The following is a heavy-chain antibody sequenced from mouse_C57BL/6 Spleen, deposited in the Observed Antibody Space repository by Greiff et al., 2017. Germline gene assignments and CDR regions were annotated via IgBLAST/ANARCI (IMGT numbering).Heavy chain of an antibody. CDR3: AISGYYGSWSD. D-gene: IGHD1-1*01. CDR1: GSTFTSYG. V-gene: IGHV1-55*01. J-gene: IGHJ3*01. Sequence: QVQLKESGAELVKPGASVKMSCEASGSTFTSYGITWVRQRPGKGLEWIGDIYRGSGSTNYNERVKSKATLTVDTSSSTAYMQLSSLTSEDSAVYYCAISGYYGSWSDRGQGTPVTAAA. CDR2: IYRGSGST.